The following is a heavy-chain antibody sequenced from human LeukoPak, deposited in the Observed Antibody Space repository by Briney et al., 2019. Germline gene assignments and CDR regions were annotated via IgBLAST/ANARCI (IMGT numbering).Heavy chain of an antibody. CDR3: ARLWRITIFGVVIGGAFDI. CDR2: IYYSGST. D-gene: IGHD3-3*01. V-gene: IGHV4-39*01. Sequence: PSETLSLTCTVSGGSISSSSYYWGWIRQPPGKGLEWIGSIYYSGSTYYNPSLKSRVTISVDTSKNQFSLKLSSVTAADTAVYYCARLWRITIFGVVIGGAFDIWGQGTMVTVSS. CDR1: GGSISSSSYY. J-gene: IGHJ3*02.